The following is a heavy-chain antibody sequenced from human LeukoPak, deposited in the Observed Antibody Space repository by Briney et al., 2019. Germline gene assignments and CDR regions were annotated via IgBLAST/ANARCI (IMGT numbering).Heavy chain of an antibody. CDR2: IYHSGST. CDR3: ARAVRLGELSLVNQPFDY. V-gene: IGHV4-38-2*02. Sequence: SETLSLTCTVSGYSISSGYYWGWIRQPPGKGLEWIGSIYHSGSTYYNPSIKSRVTISVDTSKNQFSLKLSSVTAADTAVYYCARAVRLGELSLVNQPFDYWGQGTLVTVSS. D-gene: IGHD3-16*02. J-gene: IGHJ4*02. CDR1: GYSISSGYY.